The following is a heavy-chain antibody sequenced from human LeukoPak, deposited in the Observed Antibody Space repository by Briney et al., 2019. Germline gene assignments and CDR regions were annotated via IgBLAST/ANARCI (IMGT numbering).Heavy chain of an antibody. D-gene: IGHD5-12*01. Sequence: GGSLRLSCAASGFTFSSYWMHWVRHAPGKGLVGVSRIKTDGSRTHYADFAQGRFTVSRDNAKNTLYLQMNSLRAEDTAVYYCARDGYEFRAFDIWGQGTMVTVSP. CDR3: ARDGYEFRAFDI. CDR2: IKTDGSRT. CDR1: GFTFSSYW. J-gene: IGHJ3*02. V-gene: IGHV3-74*01.